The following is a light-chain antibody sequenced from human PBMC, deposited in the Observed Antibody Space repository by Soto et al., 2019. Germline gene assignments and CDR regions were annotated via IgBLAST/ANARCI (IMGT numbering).Light chain of an antibody. V-gene: IGLV2-14*01. CDR3: QSYDSSLSGSYV. J-gene: IGLJ1*01. CDR2: EVS. Sequence: QSALTQPASVSGSPGQSITISCTGTTSDIGGHKYVSWYQQHPDKAPKVLIFEVSNRPSGISDRFSGSKSGNTASLTISGLQAEDEADYYCQSYDSSLSGSYVFGTGTKLTVL. CDR1: TSDIGGHKY.